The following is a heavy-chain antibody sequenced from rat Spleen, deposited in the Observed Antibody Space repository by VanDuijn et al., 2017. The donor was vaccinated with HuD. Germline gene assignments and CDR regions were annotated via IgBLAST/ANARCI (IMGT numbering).Heavy chain of an antibody. V-gene: IGHV5-27*01. CDR2: ISTGGGNT. CDR3: TTVGYSSYIYYYYVMDA. CDR1: GFTFSNYY. Sequence: EVQLVESGGGLVQPGRSMKLSCAASGFTFSNYYMAWVRQAPTKGLEWVAYISTGGGNTYYRDSVKGRFTISRDDAKSTLYLQMDSLTSEDTATYYCTTVGYSSYIYYYYVMDAWGQGASVTVSS. J-gene: IGHJ4*01. D-gene: IGHD1-2*01.